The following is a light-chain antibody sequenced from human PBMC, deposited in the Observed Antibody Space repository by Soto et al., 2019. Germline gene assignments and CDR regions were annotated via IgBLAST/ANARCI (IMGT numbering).Light chain of an antibody. CDR1: KLGDKY. Sequence: YELTQPPSVSVSPGQTASITCSGDKLGDKYACWYQQKPGQSPVLVIYQDNRRPSGIPERFSGSNSGNTATLTISGTQAMDEADYYCQAWDNSTVVFGGGTKLTVL. V-gene: IGLV3-1*01. CDR3: QAWDNSTVV. CDR2: QDN. J-gene: IGLJ2*01.